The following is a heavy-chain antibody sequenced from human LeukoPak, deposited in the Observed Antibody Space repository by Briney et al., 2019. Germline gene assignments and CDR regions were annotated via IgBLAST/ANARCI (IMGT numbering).Heavy chain of an antibody. V-gene: IGHV1-69*13. CDR1: GYTFTSYG. Sequence: ASVKVSCKASGYTFTSYGISWVRQAPGQGLEWMGGIIPIFGTANYAQKFQGRVTITADESTSTAYMELSSLRSEDTAVYYCASISLPYCSGGSCYLVFQHWGQGTLVTVSS. J-gene: IGHJ1*01. CDR2: IIPIFGTA. CDR3: ASISLPYCSGGSCYLVFQH. D-gene: IGHD2-15*01.